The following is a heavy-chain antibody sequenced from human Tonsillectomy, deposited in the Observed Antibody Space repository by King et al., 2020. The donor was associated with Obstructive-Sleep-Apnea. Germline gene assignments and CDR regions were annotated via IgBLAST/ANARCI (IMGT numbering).Heavy chain of an antibody. CDR1: GFTFSRYA. V-gene: IGHV3-23*04. CDR3: AKAFSSGWSSKAFDI. D-gene: IGHD6-19*01. Sequence: VQLVESGGGLIQPGGSLRLSCAASGFTFSRYAMSWVRQAPGKGLEWVSAISGSSDDTYNADSVKGRFTISRDNSKNTLYLQMNSLRAEDTAVYYCAKAFSSGWSSKAFDIWGQGKTVTVSS. CDR2: ISGSSDDT. J-gene: IGHJ3*02.